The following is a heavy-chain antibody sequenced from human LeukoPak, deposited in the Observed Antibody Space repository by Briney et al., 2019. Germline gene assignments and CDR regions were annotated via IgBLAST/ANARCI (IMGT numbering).Heavy chain of an antibody. D-gene: IGHD3-9*01. CDR2: ISWNSGSI. CDR3: AKVSPLPSYYYDILTGPFDY. Sequence: GGSLRLSCAASGFTFDDYAMHWVRQAPGKGLEWVSGISWNSGSIGYADSVKGRFTISRDNAKNSLYLQMNSLRAEDTALYYCAKVSPLPSYYYDILTGPFDYWGQGTLVTVSS. J-gene: IGHJ4*02. CDR1: GFTFDDYA. V-gene: IGHV3-9*01.